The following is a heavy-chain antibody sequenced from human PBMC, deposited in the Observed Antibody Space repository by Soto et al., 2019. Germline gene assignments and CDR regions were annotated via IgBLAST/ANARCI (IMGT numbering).Heavy chain of an antibody. J-gene: IGHJ3*02. CDR2: IIPIFGTA. CDR3: ARGGIVVVPAAVAPEDAFDI. D-gene: IGHD2-2*01. V-gene: IGHV1-69*13. Sequence: ASVKVSCKASGGTFSSYAISWVRQAPGQGLEWMGGIIPIFGTANYAQKFQGRVTITADESTSTAYMELSSLRSEDTAVYYCARGGIVVVPAAVAPEDAFDIWGQGTMVTVSS. CDR1: GGTFSSYA.